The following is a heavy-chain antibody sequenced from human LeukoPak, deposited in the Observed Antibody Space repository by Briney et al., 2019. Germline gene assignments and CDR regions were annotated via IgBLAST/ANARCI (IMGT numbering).Heavy chain of an antibody. CDR1: GYSFTSYW. Sequence: GESLKISCKGSGYSFTSYWIGWARQMPGKGLEWMGIIYPGDSDTRYSPSFQGQVTISADKSISTAYLQWSSLKASDTAMYYCARLLYYYGSGSYSNWSEPWGQGTLVTVSS. CDR3: ARLLYYYGSGSYSNWSEP. CDR2: IYPGDSDT. V-gene: IGHV5-51*01. D-gene: IGHD3-10*01. J-gene: IGHJ5*02.